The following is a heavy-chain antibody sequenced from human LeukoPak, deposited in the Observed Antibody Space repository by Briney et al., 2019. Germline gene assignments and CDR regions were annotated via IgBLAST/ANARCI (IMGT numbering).Heavy chain of an antibody. Sequence: GGSLRLSCAASGFTFSSYAMSWVRQAPGKGLEWVSAIGGSGGSTYYADSVKGRFTISRDNSKNTLYLQMNSLRAEDTAVYYCAKNGREPGKGLLRYFDWSRRTFDYWGQGTLVTVSS. CDR2: IGGSGGST. CDR1: GFTFSSYA. J-gene: IGHJ4*02. D-gene: IGHD3-9*01. CDR3: AKNGREPGKGLLRYFDWSRRTFDY. V-gene: IGHV3-23*01.